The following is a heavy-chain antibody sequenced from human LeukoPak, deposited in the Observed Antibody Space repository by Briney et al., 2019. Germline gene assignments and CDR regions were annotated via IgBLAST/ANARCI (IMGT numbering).Heavy chain of an antibody. CDR2: IYYSGST. J-gene: IGHJ5*02. Sequence: SETLSLTCTISGGSISSYYWSWIRQPPGKGLEWIGYIYYSGSTNYNPSLKSRVTMSVDTSKNQFSLKLSSVTAADTAVYYCARDEGYYGSGSYQSWGQGTLVTVSS. D-gene: IGHD3-10*01. V-gene: IGHV4-59*12. CDR3: ARDEGYYGSGSYQS. CDR1: GGSISSYY.